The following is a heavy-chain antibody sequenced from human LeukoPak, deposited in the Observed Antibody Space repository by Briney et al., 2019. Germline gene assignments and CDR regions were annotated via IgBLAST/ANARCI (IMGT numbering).Heavy chain of an antibody. CDR1: GFTFTNAW. V-gene: IGHV3-7*03. J-gene: IGHJ6*02. CDR3: ARGGGLDV. CDR2: INHNGNVN. Sequence: GGSLRLSCAASGFTFTNAWMHWDRQAPGKGLEWVASINHNGNVNYYVDSVKGRFTISRDNAKNSLYLQMSNLRAEDTAVYFCARGGGLDVWGQGATVTVSS. D-gene: IGHD3-16*01.